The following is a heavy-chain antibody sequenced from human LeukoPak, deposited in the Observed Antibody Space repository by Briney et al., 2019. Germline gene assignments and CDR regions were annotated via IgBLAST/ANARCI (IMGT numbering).Heavy chain of an antibody. CDR2: ISSSSSYI. CDR3: ARVGYYYDSSGYYFPFDY. CDR1: GFTFSNYV. V-gene: IGHV3-21*01. J-gene: IGHJ4*02. D-gene: IGHD3-22*01. Sequence: GGSLRLSCAASGFTFSNYVMSWVRQAPGKGLEWVSSISSSSSYIYYADSVKGRFTISRDNAKNSLYLQMNSLRAEDTAVYYCARVGYYYDSSGYYFPFDYWGQGTLVTVSS.